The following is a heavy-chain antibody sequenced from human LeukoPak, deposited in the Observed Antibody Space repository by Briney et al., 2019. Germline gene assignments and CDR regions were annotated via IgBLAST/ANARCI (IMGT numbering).Heavy chain of an antibody. Sequence: SETLSLTCNVTGGSISSSYYYWGWIRPPPREGLEWIGSIYYSGSTYYNPSLKSRVTISIDTSKNHFSLELNSVTAADTAVYYCASQRKAGEPYYFDYWGQGTLVTVSS. CDR1: GGSISSSYYY. D-gene: IGHD7-27*01. V-gene: IGHV4-39*02. CDR3: ASQRKAGEPYYFDY. J-gene: IGHJ4*02. CDR2: IYYSGST.